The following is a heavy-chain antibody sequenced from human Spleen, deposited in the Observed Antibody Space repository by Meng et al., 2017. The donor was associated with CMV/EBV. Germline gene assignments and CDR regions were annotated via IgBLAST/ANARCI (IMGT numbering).Heavy chain of an antibody. CDR2: IQDEGSNE. J-gene: IGHJ4*02. Sequence: GESLKISCAASGFTFSSYGMHWVRQAPGKGLEWVAFIQDEGSNEYYADSVKGRFTISRDNSKNTLYLQMNSLRAEDSAVYYCAKDTPLKPDYGGQGTLVTVSS. D-gene: IGHD2-15*01. CDR3: AKDTPLKPDY. V-gene: IGHV3-30*02. CDR1: GFTFSSYG.